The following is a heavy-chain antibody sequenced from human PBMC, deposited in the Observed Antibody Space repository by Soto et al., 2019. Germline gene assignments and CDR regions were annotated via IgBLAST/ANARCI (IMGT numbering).Heavy chain of an antibody. Sequence: QVQLVQSGAEVKKPGASVKVSCKASGYTFTSYYMHWVRQAPGQGLEWMGIINPSGGSTSYEQKFQGRVTMTRDTSTSTVYMELSSLRSEDTAVYYCARDELHSSSPGFLYYYYGMDVWGQGTTVTVSS. J-gene: IGHJ6*02. CDR1: GYTFTSYY. CDR3: ARDELHSSSPGFLYYYYGMDV. V-gene: IGHV1-46*01. CDR2: INPSGGST. D-gene: IGHD6-13*01.